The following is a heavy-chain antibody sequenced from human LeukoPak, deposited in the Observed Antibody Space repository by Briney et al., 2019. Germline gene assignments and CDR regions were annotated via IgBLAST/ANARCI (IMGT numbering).Heavy chain of an antibody. J-gene: IGHJ4*02. Sequence: SSETLSLTCSVSGGSISSSSYYWGWIRQPPGKGLEWIGSIYYSGSTYYNPSLKSRVTISVDTSKNQFSLKLSSVTAADTAVYYCARQSKATGTTFDYWGQGTWSPSPQ. CDR2: IYYSGST. D-gene: IGHD1-1*01. V-gene: IGHV4-39*01. CDR3: ARQSKATGTTFDY. CDR1: GGSISSSSYY.